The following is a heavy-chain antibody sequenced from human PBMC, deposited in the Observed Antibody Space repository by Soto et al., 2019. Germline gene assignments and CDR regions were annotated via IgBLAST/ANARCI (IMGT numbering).Heavy chain of an antibody. V-gene: IGHV1-69*01. J-gene: IGHJ6*02. Sequence: QVELVQSGAEVKKPGSSVKVSCKASGGTSNNYAISWVRQAPGQGLEWMGAIIPMSGAAKYAQRFQGRVTIAADESTSTAYMELHSLRSDDTAVYYCSRGGPTSTYLGAVITYGMDVWGQGTTVTVSS. CDR3: SRGGPTSTYLGAVITYGMDV. CDR1: GGTSNNYA. D-gene: IGHD3-3*01. CDR2: IIPMSGAA.